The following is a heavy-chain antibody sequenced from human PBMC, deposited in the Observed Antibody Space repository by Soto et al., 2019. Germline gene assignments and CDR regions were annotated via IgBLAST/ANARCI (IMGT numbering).Heavy chain of an antibody. CDR1: GFSLSNPRMG. CDR2: TFSNDEK. D-gene: IGHD3-16*02. Sequence: QVTLKESGPVLVRPTETLTLTCTVSGFSLSNPRMGVSWIRQPPGKALEWLAHTFSNDEKSYSTSLRSRLTNSKDTSKSQVVLSMTNMDTVDTATYFRARIDPRMKTFGGVIGFNYWGQGTVVTVSS. V-gene: IGHV2-26*01. CDR3: ARIDPRMKTFGGVIGFNY. J-gene: IGHJ4*02.